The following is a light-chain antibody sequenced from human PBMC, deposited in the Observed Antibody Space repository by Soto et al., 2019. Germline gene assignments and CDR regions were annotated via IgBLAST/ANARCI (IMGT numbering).Light chain of an antibody. CDR3: EQRSIWPLYT. CDR2: DAS. J-gene: IGKJ2*01. CDR1: QSVSDY. Sequence: EIVLTQSPATLSLSPGERATLSCRASQSVSDYLAWYQQKPGQAPRLLIYDASNRATGIPARFSGSGFGTGFTLTISSLAPEDFAVYYCEQRSIWPLYTFGQGTKVDIK. V-gene: IGKV3-11*01.